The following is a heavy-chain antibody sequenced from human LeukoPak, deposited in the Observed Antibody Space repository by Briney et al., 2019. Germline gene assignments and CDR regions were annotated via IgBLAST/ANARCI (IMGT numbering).Heavy chain of an antibody. D-gene: IGHD3-22*01. V-gene: IGHV3-30-3*01. J-gene: IGHJ3*02. Sequence: GGSLRLSCAASGFTFSSYAMHWVRQAPGKGLEWVAVISYDGSNKYYADSVKGRFTISRDNSKNTLYLQMNSLRAEDTAVYYCARASDYYDSSGYPGNAFDIWGQGTMVTVSS. CDR1: GFTFSSYA. CDR3: ARASDYYDSSGYPGNAFDI. CDR2: ISYDGSNK.